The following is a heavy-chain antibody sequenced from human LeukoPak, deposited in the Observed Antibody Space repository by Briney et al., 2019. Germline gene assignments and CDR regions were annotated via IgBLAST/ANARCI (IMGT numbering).Heavy chain of an antibody. CDR3: AREAYGSGSFRTDYYYMDV. CDR2: VTPNRGGT. Sequence: ASVKVSCKASGYTFTGYYMHWVRQAPGQGLEWMGWVTPNRGGTNYAQRFQGRVTMTRDTSISTAYMELNRLRSDDTAVYYCAREAYGSGSFRTDYYYMDVWGKGTTVTISS. D-gene: IGHD3-10*01. J-gene: IGHJ6*03. V-gene: IGHV1-2*02. CDR1: GYTFTGYY.